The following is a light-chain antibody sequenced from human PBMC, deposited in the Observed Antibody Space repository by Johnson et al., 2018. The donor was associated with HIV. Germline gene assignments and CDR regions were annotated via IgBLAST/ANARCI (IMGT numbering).Light chain of an antibody. V-gene: IGLV1-51*02. CDR3: APWDSNLRVDFV. Sequence: QSALTQPPSVSAAPGQKVTISCSGSSSNIGKNHVSWYQQFPGTAPKLLVYEDDKRPSDIPARFSGSKSGTSATLGITGLQPGDEADYSCAPWDSNLRVDFVFGTGTKVTVL. CDR1: SSNIGKNH. CDR2: EDD. J-gene: IGLJ1*01.